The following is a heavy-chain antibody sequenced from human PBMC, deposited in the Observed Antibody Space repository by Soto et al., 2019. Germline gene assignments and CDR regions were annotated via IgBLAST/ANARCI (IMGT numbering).Heavy chain of an antibody. D-gene: IGHD3-3*01. V-gene: IGHV1-69*06. Sequence: QVQLVQSGAEVKKPGSSVRVSCKASGDTFNSYAISWVRQAPGQGLEWMGGIIPLFGTVNYAQKFQGSVTITADKSSSTTYMELSSLTSEDTAVYYCAGGGVTVFGVPVGSMDVWGQGTTVTVSS. CDR3: AGGGVTVFGVPVGSMDV. CDR2: IIPLFGTV. J-gene: IGHJ6*02. CDR1: GDTFNSYA.